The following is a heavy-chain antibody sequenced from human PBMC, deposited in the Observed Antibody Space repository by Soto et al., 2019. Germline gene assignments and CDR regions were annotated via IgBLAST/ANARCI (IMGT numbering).Heavy chain of an antibody. Sequence: VQLVESGGGVVRPGTSLRLSCAATGFSFSAHGMHWVRQAPGKGLEWLAVINDGSEEGYADSVRGRFTISRDNARNILYLQMDNLRAEDSALYYCARDDLFVDNGLDHWGQGTLVTVSS. D-gene: IGHD1-1*01. CDR1: GFSFSAHG. CDR3: ARDDLFVDNGLDH. J-gene: IGHJ4*02. V-gene: IGHV3-33*01. CDR2: INDGSEE.